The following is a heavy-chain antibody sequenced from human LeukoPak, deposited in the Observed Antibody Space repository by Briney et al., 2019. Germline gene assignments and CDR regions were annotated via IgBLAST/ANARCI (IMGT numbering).Heavy chain of an antibody. Sequence: AASVKVSCKASGYTFTGYYMHWVRQAPGQGLEWMGWINPNSGGTNYAQKFQGRVTMTRDTSISTAYMELSRLRSDDTAVYYCARDPGYIVVVPAALGHYYGMDVWGQGTTVTVSS. J-gene: IGHJ6*02. CDR2: INPNSGGT. CDR3: ARDPGYIVVVPAALGHYYGMDV. V-gene: IGHV1-2*02. D-gene: IGHD2-2*01. CDR1: GYTFTGYY.